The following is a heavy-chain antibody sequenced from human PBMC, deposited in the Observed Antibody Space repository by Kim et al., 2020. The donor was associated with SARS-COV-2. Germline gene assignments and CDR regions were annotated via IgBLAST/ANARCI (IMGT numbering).Heavy chain of an antibody. CDR3: ARLRGYSYGWTNNFDY. D-gene: IGHD5-18*01. J-gene: IGHJ4*02. V-gene: IGHV4-39*01. CDR1: GGSISSSSYY. CDR2: IYYSGST. Sequence: SETLSLTCTVSGGSISSSSYYWGWIRQPPGKGLEWIGSIYYSGSTYYNPSLKSRVTISVDTSKNQFSLKLSSVTAADTAVYYCARLRGYSYGWTNNFDYWGQGTLVTVSS.